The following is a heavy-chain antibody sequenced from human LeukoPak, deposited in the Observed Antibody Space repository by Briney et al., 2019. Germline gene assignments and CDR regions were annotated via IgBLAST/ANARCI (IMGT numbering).Heavy chain of an antibody. Sequence: ASVKVSCKASGGTFSSYAISWVRQAPGQGLEWMGRIIPILGIANYAQKFQGRVTITADKSTSTAYMELRSLRSEDTAVYYCARGKDPWVSVGDAFDIWGQGTMVTVS. V-gene: IGHV1-69*04. J-gene: IGHJ3*02. D-gene: IGHD3-16*01. CDR1: GGTFSSYA. CDR3: ARGKDPWVSVGDAFDI. CDR2: IIPILGIA.